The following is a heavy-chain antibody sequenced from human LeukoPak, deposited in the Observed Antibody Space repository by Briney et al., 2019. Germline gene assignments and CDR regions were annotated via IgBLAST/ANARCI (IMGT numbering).Heavy chain of an antibody. CDR3: ATASSGWYGYFDY. CDR1: GYTLTELS. CDR2: FDPEDGET. D-gene: IGHD6-19*01. V-gene: IGHV1-24*01. J-gene: IGHJ4*02. Sequence: ASVTVSCKVSGYTLTELSMHWVRQAPGKGLEWMGGFDPEDGETIYAQKFQGRVTMTEDTSTDTAYMELGSLRSEDTAVYYCATASSGWYGYFDYWGQGTLVTVSS.